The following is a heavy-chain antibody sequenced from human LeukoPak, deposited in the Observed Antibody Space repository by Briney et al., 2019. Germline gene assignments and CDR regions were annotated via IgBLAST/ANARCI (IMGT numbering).Heavy chain of an antibody. CDR3: ARDGVLRFLEWYPNWFDP. J-gene: IGHJ5*02. V-gene: IGHV3-11*04. Sequence: GGSLRLSCAASGFTFSDYYMSWIRQAPGKGLEWVSYISSSGSTIYYADSVKGRFTISRDNAKNSLYLQMNSLRAEDTAVYYCARDGVLRFLEWYPNWFDPWGQGTLVTVSS. CDR1: GFTFSDYY. D-gene: IGHD3-3*01. CDR2: ISSSGSTI.